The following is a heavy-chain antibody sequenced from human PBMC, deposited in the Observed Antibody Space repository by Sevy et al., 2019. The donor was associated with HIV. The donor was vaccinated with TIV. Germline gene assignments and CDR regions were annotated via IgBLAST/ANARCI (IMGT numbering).Heavy chain of an antibody. CDR3: ARGGYSHYGGIDY. CDR1: GGSISGYY. CDR2: IFTTGST. J-gene: IGHJ4*02. V-gene: IGHV4-4*07. Sequence: SETLSLTCTVSGGSISGYYWSWIRQPAGKGLEWVGRIFTTGSTNYNPSLKSRVTMSVDTSKNQFSLKLSSVTAADTAVFYCARGGYSHYGGIDYWGQGTLVTVSS. D-gene: IGHD4-4*01.